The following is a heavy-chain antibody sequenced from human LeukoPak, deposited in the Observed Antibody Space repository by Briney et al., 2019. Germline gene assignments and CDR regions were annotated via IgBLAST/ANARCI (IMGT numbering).Heavy chain of an antibody. V-gene: IGHV1-18*01. CDR3: ARDGRRSSWPYYFDY. D-gene: IGHD6-13*01. CDR2: IGTYNGNT. J-gene: IGHJ4*02. CDR1: GYTFTSLG. Sequence: ASVKVSCKASGYTFTSLGIPWVRRAPGQGLEWMGWIGTYNGNTNYAQKLPGRVTMTTETSTTTAYMPQRSLRSDDTAVYYCARDGRRSSWPYYFDYWGQRTLVTVSS.